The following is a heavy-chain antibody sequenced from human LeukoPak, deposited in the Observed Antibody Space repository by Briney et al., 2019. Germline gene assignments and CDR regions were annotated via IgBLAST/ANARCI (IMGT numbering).Heavy chain of an antibody. CDR1: GFTFSSYA. J-gene: IGHJ4*02. D-gene: IGHD3-9*01. CDR3: AKDYDTLTGYYSLIDY. CDR2: ISGSGGST. Sequence: GGSLRLSCAASGFTFSSYAMSWVRQAPGKGLEWVSVISGSGGSTSYADSVKGRFTVSRDNSKNMLYLQMNSLRAEDTAVYYCAKDYDTLTGYYSLIDYWGQGTLVAVSS. V-gene: IGHV3-23*01.